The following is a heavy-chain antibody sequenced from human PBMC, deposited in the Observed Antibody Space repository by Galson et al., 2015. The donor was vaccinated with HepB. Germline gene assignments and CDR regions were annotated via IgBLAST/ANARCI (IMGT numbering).Heavy chain of an antibody. CDR3: AREGYCSGGSCADNWFDP. CDR2: FDPEDGET. Sequence: SVKVSCKVSGYTLTELSMHWVRQAPGKGLEWMGGFDPEDGETIYAQKFQGRVTITADESTSTAYMELSRLRSEDTAVYYCAREGYCSGGSCADNWFDPWGQGTLVTVSS. D-gene: IGHD2-15*01. J-gene: IGHJ5*02. V-gene: IGHV1-24*01. CDR1: GYTLTELS.